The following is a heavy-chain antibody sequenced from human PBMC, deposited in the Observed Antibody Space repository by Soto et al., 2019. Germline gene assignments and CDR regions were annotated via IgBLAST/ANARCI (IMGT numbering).Heavy chain of an antibody. Sequence: GGSLRLSCAASGFTFSSYAMSWVRQAPGKGLEWVSAISGSGGSTYYADSVKGRFTISRDNSKNTLYLQMNSLRAEDTAVYYCAKEVGGSYYVIYGMDVWGQGTTVTVSS. D-gene: IGHD1-26*01. CDR1: GFTFSSYA. CDR2: ISGSGGST. J-gene: IGHJ6*02. V-gene: IGHV3-23*01. CDR3: AKEVGGSYYVIYGMDV.